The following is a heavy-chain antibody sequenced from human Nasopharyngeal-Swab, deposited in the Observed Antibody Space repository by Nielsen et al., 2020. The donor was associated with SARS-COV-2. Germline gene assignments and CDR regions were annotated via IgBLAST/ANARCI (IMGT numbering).Heavy chain of an antibody. CDR3: ARDSYSSSRYFDY. J-gene: IGHJ4*02. D-gene: IGHD6-6*01. V-gene: IGHV4-31*03. Sequence: SETLSLTCTVSGGSISSGGYYWSWIRQHPGKGLEWIGEINHSGSTNYNPSLKSRVTISVDTSKNQFSLKLSSVTAADTAVYYCARDSYSSSRYFDYWGQGILVTVSA. CDR1: GGSISSGGYY. CDR2: INHSGST.